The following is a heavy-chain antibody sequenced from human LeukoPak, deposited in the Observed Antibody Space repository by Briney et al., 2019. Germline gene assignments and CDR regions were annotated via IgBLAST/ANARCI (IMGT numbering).Heavy chain of an antibody. Sequence: GASVKVSCKASGYTFTSYDINWVRQAPGQGLEWMGWMNPNSGNTGYAQKFQGRVTMTRNTSISTAYMELSSLRSEDTAVYYCARGRNMVRGVISLGYWGQGTLVTVSS. J-gene: IGHJ4*02. CDR2: MNPNSGNT. CDR1: GYTFTSYD. V-gene: IGHV1-8*01. CDR3: ARGRNMVRGVISLGY. D-gene: IGHD3-10*01.